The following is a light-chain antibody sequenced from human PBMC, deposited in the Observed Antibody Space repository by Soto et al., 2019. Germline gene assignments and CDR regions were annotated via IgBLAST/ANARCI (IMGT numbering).Light chain of an antibody. CDR3: QHYNNWPLT. V-gene: IGKV3-15*01. J-gene: IGKJ1*01. CDR1: QSVSSN. CDR2: GAS. Sequence: EIVMTQSPATLSVSPGESATLSCRASQSVSSNFAWYQQKPGQPPRLLIYGASTRATGIPARFSGSESGTEFTLTISSLQSEDFAVYYCQHYNNWPLTFGQGTKVDIK.